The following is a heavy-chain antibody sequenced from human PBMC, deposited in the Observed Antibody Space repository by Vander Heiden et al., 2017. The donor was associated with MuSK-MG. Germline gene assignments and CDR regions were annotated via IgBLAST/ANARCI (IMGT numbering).Heavy chain of an antibody. CDR1: GYTFTSYG. D-gene: IGHD3-3*01. CDR3: ARAFSPYYDFWSGYYNGRDYYYYYYMDV. V-gene: IGHV1-18*01. J-gene: IGHJ6*03. CDR2: YSGYNGNT. Sequence: QVQLVQSGAEVKTPGASVKVSCTASGYTFTSYGISGLRQAPGHGLEWMGWYSGYNGNTNHAQELQGRVTMTTDTSTSTAYMELRSLRSDDTAVYYCARAFSPYYDFWSGYYNGRDYYYYYYMDVWGKGTTVTVSS.